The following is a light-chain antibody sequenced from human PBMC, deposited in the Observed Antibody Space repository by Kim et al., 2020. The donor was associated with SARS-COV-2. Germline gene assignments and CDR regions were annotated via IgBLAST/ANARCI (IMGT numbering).Light chain of an antibody. V-gene: IGLV3-19*01. CDR1: SLRSFY. J-gene: IGLJ2*01. CDR2: GKN. CDR3: NSRDSSGNHVV. Sequence: ALGQTVRITCQGDSLRSFYASWYQQKPGQAPVLVIYGKNNRPSGIPDRFSGSSSGNTASLTITGAQAEDEADYYCNSRDSSGNHVVFGGGTQLTVL.